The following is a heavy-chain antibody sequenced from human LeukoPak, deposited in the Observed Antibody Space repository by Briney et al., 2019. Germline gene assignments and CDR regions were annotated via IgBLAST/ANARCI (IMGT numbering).Heavy chain of an antibody. V-gene: IGHV4-34*01. CDR3: ASTERCSTTCPLDY. J-gene: IGHJ4*02. CDR1: GGSFRGYY. D-gene: IGHD2-2*01. Sequence: PAETLSLTCAVYGGSFRGYYWSWIRQPPGKGLEWIGEINHSGSTNYNPSLKSRVTISLDTSMKKFSLKLNSVTVADTAVYYCASTERCSTTCPLDYWGQGTLVTVSS. CDR2: INHSGST.